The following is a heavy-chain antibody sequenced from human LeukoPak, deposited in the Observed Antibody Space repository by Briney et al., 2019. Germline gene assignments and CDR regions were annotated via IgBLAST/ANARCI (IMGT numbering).Heavy chain of an antibody. D-gene: IGHD2-15*01. CDR2: ISYDGNDK. J-gene: IGHJ4*02. CDR3: LGYYSGNNCYSGGY. V-gene: IGHV3-30*03. Sequence: GGSLRLSCAASGFTFRNYAMHWVRQAPGKGLEWVAFISYDGNDKYYADSVKGRFTISRDNSKNTQSLQMNSLRAEDTAVYYCLGYYSGNNCYSGGYWGQGTLVTVSS. CDR1: GFTFRNYA.